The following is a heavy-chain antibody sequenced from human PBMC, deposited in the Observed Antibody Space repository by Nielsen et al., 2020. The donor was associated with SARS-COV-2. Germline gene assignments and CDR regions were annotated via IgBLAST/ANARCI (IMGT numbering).Heavy chain of an antibody. J-gene: IGHJ4*02. Sequence: SVKVSCKASGGTFSSYTISWVRQAPGQGLEWMGRIIPILGIANYAQKFQGRVTITADKSTSTAYMELSSLRSEDTAVYYCVEGGYDILTGYPQYYFDYWGQGTLVTVSS. V-gene: IGHV1-69*02. CDR1: GGTFSSYT. CDR3: VEGGYDILTGYPQYYFDY. CDR2: IIPILGIA. D-gene: IGHD3-9*01.